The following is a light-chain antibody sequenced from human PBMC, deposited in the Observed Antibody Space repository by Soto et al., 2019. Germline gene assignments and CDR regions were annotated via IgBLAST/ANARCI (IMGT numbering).Light chain of an antibody. J-gene: IGKJ2*01. CDR3: QQYNNWPPVT. CDR2: GAS. CDR1: QSVDSN. V-gene: IGKV3-15*01. Sequence: IVMTQSPAALSVSPGERATLSCRASQSVDSNLAWYQQKPGQAPRLLIYGASTRATGIPARFSGSGSGTEFTLTISSLQSKDFAVYYCQQYNNWPPVTFGQGTKLEIK.